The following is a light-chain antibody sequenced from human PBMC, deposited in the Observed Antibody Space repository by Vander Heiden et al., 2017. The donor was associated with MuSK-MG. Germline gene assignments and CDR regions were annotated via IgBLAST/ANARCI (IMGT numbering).Light chain of an antibody. CDR2: DVS. V-gene: IGLV2-11*01. CDR1: SSDVGAYNY. Sequence: QSALTQPRSVSGSPGLSFTISCTGTSSDVGAYNYVSWYQQHPGKAPKLVIYDVSKRPSGVPDRFSGSKSGNTASLTISGLQAEDESDYYCCSYTGNFTPYVFGTGTQVTVL. CDR3: CSYTGNFTPYV. J-gene: IGLJ1*01.